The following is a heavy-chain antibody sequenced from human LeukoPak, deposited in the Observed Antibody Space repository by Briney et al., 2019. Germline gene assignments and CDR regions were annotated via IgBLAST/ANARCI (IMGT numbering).Heavy chain of an antibody. CDR2: ISYDGSNK. V-gene: IGHV3-30-3*01. J-gene: IGHJ6*02. CDR3: ARGVVRASSNYYYYGMDV. Sequence: GGSLRLSCATSGFTFSSYAMHWVRQAPGKGLEWVAVISYDGSNKYYADSVKGRFTISRDNSKNTLYLQMNSLRAEDTAVYYCARGVVRASSNYYYYGMDVWGQGTTVTVSS. D-gene: IGHD3-10*01. CDR1: GFTFSSYA.